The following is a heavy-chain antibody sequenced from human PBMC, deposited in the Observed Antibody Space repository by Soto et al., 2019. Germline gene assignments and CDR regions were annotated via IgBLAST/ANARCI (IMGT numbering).Heavy chain of an antibody. V-gene: IGHV4-61*03. Sequence: LQESGPGLVKPSETLSLTCTVSGASVSSDSYSWSWIRQPPGKGLEWIGCFYFTGSTKINPPLPNRVTMSADEPKIYMLATRNTVTAESTAALYCVIEDHFYDMD. CDR1: GASVSSDSYS. CDR2: FYFTGST. CDR3: VIEDHFYDMD. J-gene: IGHJ6*01.